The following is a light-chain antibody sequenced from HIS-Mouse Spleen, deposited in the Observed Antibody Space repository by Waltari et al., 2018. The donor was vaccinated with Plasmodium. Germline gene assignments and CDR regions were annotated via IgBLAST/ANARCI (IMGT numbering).Light chain of an antibody. J-gene: IGLJ3*02. Sequence: SYELTQPPSVSVSPGQTARITCSGDALPKKYAYWYQQKSGQAPVLVIYEDSKRPSGIPERFSGSRSGTLATLTISRAQVEDEADYYCYSTDSSGNHRVFGGGTKLTVL. CDR1: ALPKKY. CDR3: YSTDSSGNHRV. CDR2: EDS. V-gene: IGLV3-10*01.